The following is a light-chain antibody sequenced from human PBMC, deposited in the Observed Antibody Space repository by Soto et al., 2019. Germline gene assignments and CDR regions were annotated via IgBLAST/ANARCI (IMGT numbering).Light chain of an antibody. CDR3: QQYGSSPKT. CDR2: GAS. V-gene: IGKV3-20*01. Sequence: EIVLTQSPGTLSLSPGERATLSCRASQSVSSSYVAWYQKKPGQAPRLLIYGASSRATGIPDRFSGSGSGTDFTLTISRLEPEDCAVYYCQQYGSSPKTFGQGTKVEIK. CDR1: QSVSSSY. J-gene: IGKJ1*01.